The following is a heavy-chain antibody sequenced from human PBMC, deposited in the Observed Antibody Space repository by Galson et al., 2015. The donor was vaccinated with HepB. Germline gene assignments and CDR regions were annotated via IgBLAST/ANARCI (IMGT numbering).Heavy chain of an antibody. D-gene: IGHD6-6*01. CDR3: ARSIPYSSSDDY. V-gene: IGHV3-21*01. J-gene: IGHJ4*02. Sequence: SLRLSCAASGFSFRSYSMNWLRQAPGKGLEWVSSMSSSGGHIYYADSVKGRFTISRDNAKNSLYLQMNCLRAEDTAVYYCARSIPYSSSDDYWGQGTLVIVSS. CDR1: GFSFRSYS. CDR2: MSSSGGHI.